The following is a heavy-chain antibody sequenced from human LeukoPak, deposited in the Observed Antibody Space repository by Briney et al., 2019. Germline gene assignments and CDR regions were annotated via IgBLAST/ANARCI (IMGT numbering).Heavy chain of an antibody. CDR3: ARNPGYSYGLGGYYMDV. CDR1: GGTFSSYA. D-gene: IGHD5-18*01. V-gene: IGHV1-69*06. J-gene: IGHJ6*03. CDR2: IIPIFGTA. Sequence: GASVKVSCKASGGTFSSYAISWVRQAPGQGLEWMGGIIPIFGTANYAQKFQGRVTITADKSTSTAYMELSSLRSEDTAVYYCARNPGYSYGLGGYYMDVWGKGTTVTVSS.